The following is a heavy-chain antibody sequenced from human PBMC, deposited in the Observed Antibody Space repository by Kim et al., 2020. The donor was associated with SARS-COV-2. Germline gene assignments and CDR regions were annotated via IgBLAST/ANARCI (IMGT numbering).Heavy chain of an antibody. Sequence: SETLSLTCTVSGGSISSYYWSWIRQPPGKGLEWIGYIYYSGSTNYNPSLKSRVTISVDTSKNQFSLKLSSVTAADTAVYYCARHARDEMTTVTLAEYFQHWGQGTLVTVSS. V-gene: IGHV4-59*08. CDR1: GGSISSYY. J-gene: IGHJ1*01. CDR2: IYYSGST. CDR3: ARHARDEMTTVTLAEYFQH. D-gene: IGHD4-17*01.